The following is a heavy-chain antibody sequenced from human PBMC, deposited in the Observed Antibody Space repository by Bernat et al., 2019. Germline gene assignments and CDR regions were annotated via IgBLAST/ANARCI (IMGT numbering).Heavy chain of an antibody. CDR3: ARVPYCSKYYFDY. V-gene: IGHV1-18*04. Sequence: QVQLVQSGAEVKKPGASVKVSCKVSGYTFTSYGISWGRQAPGQGLEWRGWISAYNGNTNYAQKPQGRVTMTTDTSTSTAYTELRSLRSDDTAVYYCARVPYCSKYYFDYWGQGTLVTVSS. CDR1: GYTFTSYG. D-gene: IGHD2-15*01. CDR2: ISAYNGNT. J-gene: IGHJ4*02.